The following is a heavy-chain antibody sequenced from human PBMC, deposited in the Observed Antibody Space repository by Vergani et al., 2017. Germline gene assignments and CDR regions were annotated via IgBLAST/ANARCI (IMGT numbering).Heavy chain of an antibody. J-gene: IGHJ4*02. Sequence: QLQLQESGPGLVKPSETLSLTCTVSGGSISSSSYYWGWIRQPPGKGLEWIGSIYYSGSTNYNPSLKSRVTMSVDTSKNQFSLKLSSVTAADTAVYYCARARYYYDSSGYVYYFDYWGQGTLVTVSS. V-gene: IGHV4-39*07. CDR1: GGSISSSSYY. CDR3: ARARYYYDSSGYVYYFDY. CDR2: IYYSGST. D-gene: IGHD3-22*01.